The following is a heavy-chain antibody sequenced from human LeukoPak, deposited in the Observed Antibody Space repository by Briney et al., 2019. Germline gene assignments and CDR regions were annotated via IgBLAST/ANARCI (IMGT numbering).Heavy chain of an antibody. CDR1: GYTFTSYD. D-gene: IGHD5-24*01. J-gene: IGHJ4*02. Sequence: ASVKVSCKASGYTFTSYDINWVRQATGQGLEWVGWVNPNSGNTGYAQKFQGRVTMTRNTSISTAYMELSSLRSEDTAVYYCARGKARDGYNYPGIFDYWGQGTLVTVSS. CDR3: ARGKARDGYNYPGIFDY. CDR2: VNPNSGNT. V-gene: IGHV1-8*01.